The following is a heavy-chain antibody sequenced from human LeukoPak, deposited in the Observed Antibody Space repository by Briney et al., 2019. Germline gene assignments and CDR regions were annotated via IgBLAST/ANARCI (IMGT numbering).Heavy chain of an antibody. V-gene: IGHV1-69*05. Sequence: ASVKVSCKASGGTFSSYAISWVRQAPGQGLEWMGGIIPIFGTANYAQKFQGRGTITTDESTSTAYMALSSLRSEDTAVYYCARGRAGYYTFDYWGQGTLVTVSS. CDR1: GGTFSSYA. CDR2: IIPIFGTA. J-gene: IGHJ4*02. D-gene: IGHD3/OR15-3a*01. CDR3: ARGRAGYYTFDY.